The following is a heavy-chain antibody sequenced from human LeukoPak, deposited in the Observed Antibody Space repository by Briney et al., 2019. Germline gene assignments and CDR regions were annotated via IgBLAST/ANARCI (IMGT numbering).Heavy chain of an antibody. CDR2: IYYSGST. CDR3: ARPDGSGSYYGSSFDY. V-gene: IGHV4-39*01. J-gene: IGHJ4*02. CDR1: GGSISSSSYY. Sequence: KASETLSLTCAVSGGSISSSSYYWGWIRQPPGKGLEWIGSIYYSGSTYYNPSHKSRVTISVDTSKNQFSLKLSSVTAADTAVYYCARPDGSGSYYGSSFDYWGQGTLVTVSS. D-gene: IGHD3-10*01.